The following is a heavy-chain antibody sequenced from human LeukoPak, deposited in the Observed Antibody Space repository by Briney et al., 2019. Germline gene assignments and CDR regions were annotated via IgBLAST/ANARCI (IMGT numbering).Heavy chain of an antibody. V-gene: IGHV6-1*01. CDR2: TYYRSKWYN. CDR3: TGSSGGSGEVDY. D-gene: IGHD2-15*01. J-gene: IGHJ4*02. Sequence: SQTLSLTCAISGDSVSSNGAAWNWIRQSPSRGLEWLGRTYYRSKWYNDYAVSVKSRITINPDTSKNQFSLQLNSVTPEDTAVYYCTGSSGGSGEVDYWGQGTLVTVSS. CDR1: GDSVSSNGAA.